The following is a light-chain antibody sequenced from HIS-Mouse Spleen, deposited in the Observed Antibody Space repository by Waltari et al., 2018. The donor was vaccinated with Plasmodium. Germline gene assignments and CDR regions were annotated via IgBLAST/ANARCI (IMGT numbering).Light chain of an antibody. Sequence: DIQMTQSPSSLSASVGDRVTITCQASQDISNYLNWYPQKPGKAPKLLIYDASNLETGVPSRFSGSGSGTDFTFTISSLQPEDIATYYCQQYDNLVFTFGPGTKVDIK. CDR1: QDISNY. CDR2: DAS. CDR3: QQYDNLVFT. J-gene: IGKJ3*01. V-gene: IGKV1-33*01.